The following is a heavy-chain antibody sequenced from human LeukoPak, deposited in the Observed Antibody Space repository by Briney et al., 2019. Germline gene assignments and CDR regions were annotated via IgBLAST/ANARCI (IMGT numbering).Heavy chain of an antibody. J-gene: IGHJ4*02. CDR3: ARAGIVGAIGY. CDR1: GGSISSSSYY. D-gene: IGHD1-26*01. CDR2: IYYSGST. Sequence: PSETLSLTCTVSGGSISSSSYYWGWIRQPPGKGLEWIGSIYYSGSTYYKPSLKSRVTISVDTSKNQFSLKLSSVTAADTAVYYCARAGIVGAIGYWGQGTLVTVSS. V-gene: IGHV4-39*07.